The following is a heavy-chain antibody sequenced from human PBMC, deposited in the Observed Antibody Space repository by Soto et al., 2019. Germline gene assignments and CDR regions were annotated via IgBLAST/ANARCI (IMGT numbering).Heavy chain of an antibody. CDR3: ARDLQADY. CDR2: INAGNGNT. CDR1: GYTFTSYA. V-gene: IGHV1-3*01. Sequence: QVQLVQSGAEVKKPGASVKVSCKASGYTFTSYAMHWVRQAPGQRLEWMGWINAGNGNTKYSQKFQGRVTITRDTSASTAYRELRSLRSEDKAGDYCARDLQADYWGQGTLVTVSS. J-gene: IGHJ4*02.